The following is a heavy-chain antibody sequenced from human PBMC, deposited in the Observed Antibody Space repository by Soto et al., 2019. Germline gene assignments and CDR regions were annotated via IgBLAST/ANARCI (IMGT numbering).Heavy chain of an antibody. D-gene: IGHD2-2*01. CDR2: INGSGGST. Sequence: GGTLRLSCAASVFTFSSYAMWWVRPAPGKRLEWVSAINGSGGSTYYADSLKGRFTISRDNSKNTLYLHINSLRAEATAKYYCAKDRGFLCTSCSYYTHVWRKGTTVTVCS. CDR3: AKDRGFLCTSCSYYTHV. CDR1: VFTFSSYA. V-gene: IGHV3-23*01. J-gene: IGHJ6*03.